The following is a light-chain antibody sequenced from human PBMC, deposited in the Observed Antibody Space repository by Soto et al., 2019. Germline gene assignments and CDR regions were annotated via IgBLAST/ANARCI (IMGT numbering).Light chain of an antibody. Sequence: DIQMTQSPSSLSASVGDRVTITCRASQGIRNYLSWYQQKPGKVPQLLIYAASTLQSGVPSRFSGSGSGTDFTPTISSLQPADVATYYCQKYNCAPGTFGQGTKVEIK. CDR3: QKYNCAPGT. J-gene: IGKJ1*01. V-gene: IGKV1-27*01. CDR1: QGIRNY. CDR2: AAS.